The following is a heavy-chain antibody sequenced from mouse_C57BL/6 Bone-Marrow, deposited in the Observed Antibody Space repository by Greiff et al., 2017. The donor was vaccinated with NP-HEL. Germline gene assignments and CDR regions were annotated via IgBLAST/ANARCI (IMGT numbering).Heavy chain of an antibody. Sequence: EVQGVESGGGLVQPGGSLSLSCAASGFTFTDYYMSWVRQPPGKALEWLGFIRNKANGYTTEYSASVKGRFTISRDNSQSILYLQMNALRAEDSATYYCEKYEPLFITTVVDAMDYWGQGTAVTVSS. CDR2: IRNKANGYTT. CDR1: GFTFTDYY. J-gene: IGHJ4*01. V-gene: IGHV7-3*01. D-gene: IGHD1-1*01. CDR3: EKYEPLFITTVVDAMDY.